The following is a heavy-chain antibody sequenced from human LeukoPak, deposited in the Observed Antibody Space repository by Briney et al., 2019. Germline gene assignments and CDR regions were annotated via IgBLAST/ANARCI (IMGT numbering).Heavy chain of an antibody. CDR2: IHSSGNT. D-gene: IGHD2-2*02. Sequence: SETLSLTCTVSGYSISSGYYWGWIRQPPGKRLEWVGSIHSSGNTYYNPTLKSRVTISVDTSKNQFSLNLTSVTAADAAVYYCARDECPLWSISCHRGFDPWGQGLLVTVSS. CDR1: GYSISSGYY. CDR3: ARDECPLWSISCHRGFDP. V-gene: IGHV4-38-2*02. J-gene: IGHJ5*02.